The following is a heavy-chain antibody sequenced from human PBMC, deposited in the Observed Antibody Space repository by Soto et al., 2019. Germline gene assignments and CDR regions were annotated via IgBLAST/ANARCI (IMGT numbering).Heavy chain of an antibody. CDR3: VRGGRITMVRGVIPKFDP. V-gene: IGHV4-34*01. CDR1: GGSFSGYY. J-gene: IGHJ5*02. D-gene: IGHD3-10*01. Sequence: SETLSLTCAVYGGSFSGYYWSWIRQPPGKGLEWIGEINHSGSTNYNPSPKSRVTISVDTSKSKFSLKLSSVTAADTAAYYCVRGGRITMVRGVIPKFDPWGQGTLVTVSS. CDR2: INHSGST.